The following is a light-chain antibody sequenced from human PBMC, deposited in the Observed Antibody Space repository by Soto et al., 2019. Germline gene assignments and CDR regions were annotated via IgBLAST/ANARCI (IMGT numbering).Light chain of an antibody. CDR2: DGS. V-gene: IGKV1-33*01. CDR1: QDITNY. CDR3: QQFDSLPIT. J-gene: IGKJ5*01. Sequence: DIQMTQSPSSLSASVGDRVTITCQASQDITNYSNWYQQKPGKAPRLLVYDGSNLDTGVPSRFSGSGSGTHFSFTISSLHPEDIATYYWQQFDSLPITFGQGTRLEI.